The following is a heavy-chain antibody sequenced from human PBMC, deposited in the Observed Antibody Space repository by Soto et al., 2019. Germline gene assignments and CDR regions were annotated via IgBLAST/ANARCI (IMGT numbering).Heavy chain of an antibody. J-gene: IGHJ4*02. Sequence: ASVKVSCKASGGTFSSYAISWVRQAPGQGLEWMGGIIPIFGTANYAQKFQGRVTITADESTSTAYMELSSLRSEDTAVYYCARGYCSGGSCYHRGHFDYWGQGTLVTAPQ. CDR2: IIPIFGTA. CDR1: GGTFSSYA. V-gene: IGHV1-69*13. D-gene: IGHD2-15*01. CDR3: ARGYCSGGSCYHRGHFDY.